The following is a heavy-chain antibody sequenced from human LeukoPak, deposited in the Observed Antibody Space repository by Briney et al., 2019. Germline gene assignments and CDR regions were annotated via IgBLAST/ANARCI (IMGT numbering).Heavy chain of an antibody. CDR3: ARDSYGSGSYDS. Sequence: GGSLRLSCAASGFTVSNNYMNWVRQAPGKGLEWVSVIYSGGSTYYADSVKGRFTISRDNSKNTLYLQMNSLRAEDTAVYYCARDSYGSGSYDSWGQGTLVTVSS. CDR2: IYSGGST. CDR1: GFTVSNNY. D-gene: IGHD3-10*01. J-gene: IGHJ4*02. V-gene: IGHV3-53*01.